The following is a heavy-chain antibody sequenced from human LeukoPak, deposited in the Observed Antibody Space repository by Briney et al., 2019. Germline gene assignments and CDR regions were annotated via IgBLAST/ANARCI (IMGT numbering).Heavy chain of an antibody. Sequence: GSLRLSCAASGFTVSSNYMSWVRQAPGKGLEWVSVIYSGGSTYYADSVKGRFTISRDNSKNTLYLQMNSLRAEDTAVYYCARDCSGGSCQSDAFDIWGQGTMVTVSS. CDR1: GFTVSSNY. CDR2: IYSGGST. J-gene: IGHJ3*02. D-gene: IGHD2-15*01. CDR3: ARDCSGGSCQSDAFDI. V-gene: IGHV3-66*01.